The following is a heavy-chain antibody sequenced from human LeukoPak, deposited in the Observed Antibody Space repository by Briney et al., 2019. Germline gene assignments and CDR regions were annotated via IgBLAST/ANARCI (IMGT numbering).Heavy chain of an antibody. D-gene: IGHD1-26*01. J-gene: IGHJ4*02. V-gene: IGHV3-9*01. Sequence: GGSLRLSCAASGFTFDDYAMHWVRQAPGKGLEWVSGISWNSGSIGYADSVKGRFTISRDNAKNSLYLQMNSLRAEDTAVYYCARDRIVGVTGRYFDYWGQGNLVTVSS. CDR1: GFTFDDYA. CDR2: ISWNSGSI. CDR3: ARDRIVGVTGRYFDY.